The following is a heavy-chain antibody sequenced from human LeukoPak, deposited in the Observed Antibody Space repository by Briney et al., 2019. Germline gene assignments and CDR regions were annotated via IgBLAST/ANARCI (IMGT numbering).Heavy chain of an antibody. CDR2: ISAYNGNT. Sequence: ASVKVSCKASGYTFTSYGISWVRQAPGQGLEWMGWISAYNGNTNYAQKLQGRVTMTTDTSTSTAYMELSRLRSDDTAVYYCARGGFIGQQLVDDAFDIWGQGTMVTVSS. D-gene: IGHD6-13*01. J-gene: IGHJ3*02. CDR1: GYTFTSYG. V-gene: IGHV1-18*01. CDR3: ARGGFIGQQLVDDAFDI.